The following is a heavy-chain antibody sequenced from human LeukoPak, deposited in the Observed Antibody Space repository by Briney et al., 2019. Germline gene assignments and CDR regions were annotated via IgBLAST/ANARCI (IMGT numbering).Heavy chain of an antibody. CDR1: GYALSIYG. J-gene: IGHJ4*02. CDR2: IWYDSSRK. CDR3: STSNPGVGPDD. V-gene: IGHV3-33*01. Sequence: GGSLRLSCVMSGYALSIYGMHWVRQAPGKGLEWAAIIWYDSSRKYYADSVRGRFTISKDDSKNTLYLQMDSLRADDTAVYYCSTSNPGVGPDDWGQGTLVIVSS. D-gene: IGHD1-26*01.